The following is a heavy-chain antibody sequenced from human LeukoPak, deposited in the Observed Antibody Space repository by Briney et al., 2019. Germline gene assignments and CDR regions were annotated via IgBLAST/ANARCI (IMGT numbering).Heavy chain of an antibody. CDR1: GGSISSYY. CDR2: IYYSGST. J-gene: IGHJ2*01. V-gene: IGHV4-59*01. CDR3: ARVDGYNWYFDL. D-gene: IGHD5-24*01. Sequence: SETLSLTCTVSGGSISSYYWSWIRQPPGKGLEWIGYIYYSGSTNYNPSLKSRVTISVDTSKNQFSLKLSSVTAADTAVYYCARVDGYNWYFDLWGRGTLVTVSS.